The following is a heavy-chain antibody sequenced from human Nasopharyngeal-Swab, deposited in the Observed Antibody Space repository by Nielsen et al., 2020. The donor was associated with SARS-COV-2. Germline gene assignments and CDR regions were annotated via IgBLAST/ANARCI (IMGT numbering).Heavy chain of an antibody. J-gene: IGHJ6*02. CDR2: MNPNSGNT. V-gene: IGHV1-8*01. CDR1: GYTFTSYY. Sequence: ASVKVSCKASGYTFTSYYINWVRQATGQGLEWMGWMNPNSGNTGYAQKFQGRVTMTRNTSISTAYMELSSLRSEDTAVYYCAGGVVVAATDYGMDVWGQGTTVTVSS. D-gene: IGHD2-15*01. CDR3: AGGVVVAATDYGMDV.